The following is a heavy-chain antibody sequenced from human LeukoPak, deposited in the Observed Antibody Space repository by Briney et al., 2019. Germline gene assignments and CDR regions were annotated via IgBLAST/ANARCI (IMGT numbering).Heavy chain of an antibody. Sequence: SETLSLTCSVSGGSISGYYWTWIRQPPGKRLEWIGYIFYSGSTNYNPSLRSRVTMSVDTSKNQFSLKLSSVTAADTAVYYCARHLRYCSGGTCYSSDAFDIWGRGTMVTVSS. J-gene: IGHJ3*02. D-gene: IGHD2-15*01. CDR2: IFYSGST. CDR3: ARHLRYCSGGTCYSSDAFDI. V-gene: IGHV4-59*08. CDR1: GGSISGYY.